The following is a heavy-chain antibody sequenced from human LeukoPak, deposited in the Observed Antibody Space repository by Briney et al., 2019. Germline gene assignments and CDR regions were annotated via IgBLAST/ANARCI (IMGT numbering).Heavy chain of an antibody. CDR3: ATEAKYYDFWSGYSNWFDP. Sequence: SETLSLTCTVSCGSISSSSYYWGWIRQPPGKGPEWIGSIYYSGSTYYNPSLKSRVTISVDTSKNQFSLKLSSVTAADTAVYYCATEAKYYDFWSGYSNWFDPWGQGTLVTVSS. D-gene: IGHD3-3*01. V-gene: IGHV4-39*07. CDR1: CGSISSSSYY. J-gene: IGHJ5*02. CDR2: IYYSGST.